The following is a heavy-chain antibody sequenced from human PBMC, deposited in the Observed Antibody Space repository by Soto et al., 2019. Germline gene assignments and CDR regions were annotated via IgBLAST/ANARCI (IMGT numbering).Heavy chain of an antibody. V-gene: IGHV4-31*03. CDR3: ARVPTFTSAFDI. CDR2: IYYSGST. Sequence: PSETLSLTCTVSGGSISSGGYYWSWIRQHPGKGLEWIGYIYYSGSTYYNPSLKSRVTISVDTSKNQFSLKLSSVTAADTAVYYCARVPTFTSAFDIWSQGTMVTVSS. CDR1: GGSISSGGYY. J-gene: IGHJ3*02.